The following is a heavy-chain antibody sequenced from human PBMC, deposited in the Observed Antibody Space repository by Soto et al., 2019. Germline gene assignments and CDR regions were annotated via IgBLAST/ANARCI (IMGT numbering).Heavy chain of an antibody. J-gene: IGHJ6*02. D-gene: IGHD5-18*01. CDR3: ARGPGWHQLWLPSYYYYGMDV. CDR1: GGTFSSYA. CDR2: IIPIFGTA. Sequence: SVKVSCTASGGTFSSYAISWVRQAPGQGLEWMGGIIPIFGTANYAQKFQGRVTITADESTSTAYMELSSLRSEDTAVYYCARGPGWHQLWLPSYYYYGMDVWGQGSPVTVSS. V-gene: IGHV1-69*13.